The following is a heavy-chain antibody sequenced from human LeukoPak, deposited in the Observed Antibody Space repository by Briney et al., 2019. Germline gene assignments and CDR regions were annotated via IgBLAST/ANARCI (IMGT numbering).Heavy chain of an antibody. CDR2: INSDGSST. J-gene: IGHJ4*02. D-gene: IGHD6-19*01. CDR3: ARAGESIAVAGIGY. Sequence: TGGSLRLSCAPSGFTFSRYWMHCVRHATGKGLVWVSRINSDGSSTSYADSVKGRFTISRDNAKNTLYLQMNSLRAEDTAVYYCARAGESIAVAGIGYWGQGTLVTVSS. CDR1: GFTFSRYW. V-gene: IGHV3-74*01.